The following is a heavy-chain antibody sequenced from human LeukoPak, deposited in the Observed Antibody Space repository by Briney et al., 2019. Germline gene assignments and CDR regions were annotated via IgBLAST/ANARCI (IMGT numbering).Heavy chain of an antibody. Sequence: GGSLRLSCGASGFIFSGYGMHWVRQAPGKGLEWVAFIRYDGSNKYYADSVKGRFTISRDNSKNTLYLQMNSLRAEDTAVYYCAKDSRLGSSGCLPSYWGQGTLVTVSS. CDR3: AKDSRLGSSGCLPSY. V-gene: IGHV3-30*02. CDR1: GFIFSGYG. J-gene: IGHJ4*02. CDR2: IRYDGSNK. D-gene: IGHD6-19*01.